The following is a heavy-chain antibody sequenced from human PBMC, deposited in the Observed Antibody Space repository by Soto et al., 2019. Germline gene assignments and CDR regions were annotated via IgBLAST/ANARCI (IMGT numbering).Heavy chain of an antibody. CDR2: ISSNSSTI. Sequence: PGGSLRLSCAASGFTFSSYSMNWVRQAPGKGLEWVSYISSNSSTIYYTDSVKGRFTISRDNAKNSLYLQMNSLRAEDTAVYYCARDEPSSRVYYDSSGYPWFDPWGQGTLVTVSS. CDR1: GFTFSSYS. CDR3: ARDEPSSRVYYDSSGYPWFDP. J-gene: IGHJ5*02. D-gene: IGHD3-22*01. V-gene: IGHV3-48*01.